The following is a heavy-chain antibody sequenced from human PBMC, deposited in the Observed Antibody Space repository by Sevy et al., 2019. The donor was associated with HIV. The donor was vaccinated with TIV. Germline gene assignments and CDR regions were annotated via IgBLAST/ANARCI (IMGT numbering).Heavy chain of an antibody. CDR1: GFTFSSYS. Sequence: GGSLRLSCAASGFTFSSYSMNWVRQAPGEGLEWVLSISSSSSYIYYANSVKGRFNISRDNAKKSLYLQMNSLRAEDTAVYYCARVQGNTVVSEIDYWGQGTLVTVSS. CDR2: ISSSSSYI. J-gene: IGHJ4*02. D-gene: IGHD2-8*02. CDR3: ARVQGNTVVSEIDY. V-gene: IGHV3-21*01.